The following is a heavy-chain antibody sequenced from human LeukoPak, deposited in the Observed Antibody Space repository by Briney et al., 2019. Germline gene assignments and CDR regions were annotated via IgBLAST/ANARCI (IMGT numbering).Heavy chain of an antibody. V-gene: IGHV5-51*01. D-gene: IGHD2-2*01. Sequence: GESLKISCKGSGYSFTNYWIAWVRQMPGKGLEWMGIIYPGDSDTRYSPSFQGQVTISADKSISTAYLQWSSLKASDTAMYYCARGALPAANWLDPWGQGTLVTVSS. CDR2: IYPGDSDT. CDR1: GYSFTNYW. J-gene: IGHJ5*02. CDR3: ARGALPAANWLDP.